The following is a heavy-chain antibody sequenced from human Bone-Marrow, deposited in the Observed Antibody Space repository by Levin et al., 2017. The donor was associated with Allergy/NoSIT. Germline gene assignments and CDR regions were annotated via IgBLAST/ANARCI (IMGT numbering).Heavy chain of an antibody. CDR1: GYTFTGYY. V-gene: IGHV1-2*02. CDR3: ARGLSPPNGAMDTAMVGGY. J-gene: IGHJ4*02. CDR2: INPNSGDT. D-gene: IGHD5-18*01. Sequence: GESLKISCKASGYTFTGYYIHWVRQAPGQGLEWMGWINPNSGDTNYAQKFQGRVTMTRDTSISTAYMELSSLRSDDTAVYYCARGLSPPNGAMDTAMVGGYWGQGTLVTVSS.